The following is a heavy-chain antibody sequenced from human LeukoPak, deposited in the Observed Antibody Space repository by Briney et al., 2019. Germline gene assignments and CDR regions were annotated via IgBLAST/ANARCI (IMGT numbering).Heavy chain of an antibody. CDR2: IIPIFGTA. Sequence: SVKVSCKASGGTFSSYAISWVRQAPGQGLEWMGGIIPIFGTANYAQKFQGRVTITTDESTSTAYMELSSLRSEDTAVYYCARLWSRRFGELSSWGQGTLVTVSS. D-gene: IGHD3-10*01. V-gene: IGHV1-69*05. CDR1: GGTFSSYA. CDR3: ARLWSRRFGELSS. J-gene: IGHJ5*02.